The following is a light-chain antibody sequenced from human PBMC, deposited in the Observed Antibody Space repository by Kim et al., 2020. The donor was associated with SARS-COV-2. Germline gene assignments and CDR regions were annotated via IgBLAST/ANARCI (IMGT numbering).Light chain of an antibody. J-gene: IGKJ2*01. CDR3: QQYGSSPYT. Sequence: LSPGERATLSCRASQSVSRSYLAWYQQKPGQAPRLLIYGASSRATGIPDRFSGSGFGTDLTLTISRLEPEDFAVYYCQQYGSSPYTFGQGTKLEI. CDR2: GAS. V-gene: IGKV3-20*01. CDR1: QSVSRSY.